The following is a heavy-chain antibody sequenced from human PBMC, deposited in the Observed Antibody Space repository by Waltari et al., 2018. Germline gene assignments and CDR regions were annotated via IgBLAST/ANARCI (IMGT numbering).Heavy chain of an antibody. V-gene: IGHV1-2*06. J-gene: IGHJ3*02. D-gene: IGHD3-10*01. CDR2: INPNSGGT. CDR1: GYTFTGYY. Sequence: QVQLVQSGAEVKKPGASVKVSCKASGYTFTGYYMHWVRQAPGQGLEWMGRINPNSGGTNYAQKFQGRVTMTRDTSISTAYMELSSLRSEDTAVYYCASYYYGSGSPFDAFDIWGQGTMVTVSS. CDR3: ASYYYGSGSPFDAFDI.